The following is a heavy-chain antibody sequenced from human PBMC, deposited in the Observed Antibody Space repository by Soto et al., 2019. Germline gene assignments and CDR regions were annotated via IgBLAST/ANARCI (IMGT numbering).Heavy chain of an antibody. J-gene: IGHJ6*02. V-gene: IGHV1-8*01. CDR3: AKVSPYQYDILTGKLRRLSGMDV. D-gene: IGHD3-9*01. CDR1: GYTFTSYD. Sequence: ASVKVSCKASGYTFTSYDINWVRQATGQGLEWMGWMNPNSGNTGYAQKFQGRVTMTRNTSISTAYMELSSLRSEDTAVYYCAKVSPYQYDILTGKLRRLSGMDVWGQGTTVTVSS. CDR2: MNPNSGNT.